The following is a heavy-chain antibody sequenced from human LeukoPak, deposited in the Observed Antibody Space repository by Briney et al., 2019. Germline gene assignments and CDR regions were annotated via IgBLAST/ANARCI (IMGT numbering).Heavy chain of an antibody. CDR1: GDSISSGNFY. V-gene: IGHV4-39*02. CDR3: ARDPGY. Sequence: SETLSLTCTVSGDSISSGNFYWGWIRQPPGKELQWIGSIYYNGITHYNPSLESRVTISADTSTNEFSLKLRSVTAADTAVYYCARDPGYWGQGTLVTVSS. J-gene: IGHJ4*02. CDR2: IYYNGIT.